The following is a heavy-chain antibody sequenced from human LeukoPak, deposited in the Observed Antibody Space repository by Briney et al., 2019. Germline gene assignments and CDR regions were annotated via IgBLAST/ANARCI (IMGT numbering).Heavy chain of an antibody. CDR2: ISSSSSTI. CDR1: GFTFSSYS. J-gene: IGHJ4*02. Sequence: PGGSLRLSCAASGFTFSSYSMNWVRQAPGKGLEWVSYISSSSSTIYYADSVKGRFTISRDNSKNTLYLQMNSLRAEDTAVYYCARDNSGSYSFVDYWGQGTLVTVSS. V-gene: IGHV3-48*01. CDR3: ARDNSGSYSFVDY. D-gene: IGHD3-10*01.